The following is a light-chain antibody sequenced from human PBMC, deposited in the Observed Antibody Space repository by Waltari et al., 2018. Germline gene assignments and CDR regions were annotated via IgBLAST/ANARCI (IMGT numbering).Light chain of an antibody. J-gene: IGKJ2*01. Sequence: IVLTQSPGTLSLSPGERATLSCRASQSVTSNYLAWYQQKAGQAPRLLIYGASSRATGIPDRFSGSGSGTDFTLTISRLEPEDFAVYYCQQFDTSSYTFGQGTKVEI. V-gene: IGKV3-20*01. CDR1: QSVTSNY. CDR3: QQFDTSSYT. CDR2: GAS.